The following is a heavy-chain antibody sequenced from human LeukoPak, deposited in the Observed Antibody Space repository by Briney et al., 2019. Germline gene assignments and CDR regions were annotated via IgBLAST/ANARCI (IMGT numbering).Heavy chain of an antibody. J-gene: IGHJ5*02. Sequence: SETLSLTCAVSGGSFSVSYWTLIRETPGKGLEWIGEISHAGLTGSNPSLKSRVTIFVDSSKKQFSLRMTSVTAADTGIYYCARVPDITARPCDTWGPGTLVTVSS. CDR2: ISHAGLT. CDR1: GGSFSVSY. D-gene: IGHD1-1*01. V-gene: IGHV4-34*01. CDR3: ARVPDITARPCDT.